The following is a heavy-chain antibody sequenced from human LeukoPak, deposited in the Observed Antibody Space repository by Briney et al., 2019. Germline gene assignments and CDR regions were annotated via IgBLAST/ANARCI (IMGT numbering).Heavy chain of an antibody. CDR3: ARREGGTDAFDI. J-gene: IGHJ3*02. CDR1: GFTFSSYA. V-gene: IGHV3-64*01. D-gene: IGHD1-1*01. Sequence: GGSLRLSCAASGFTFSSYAMHWVRQAPGKGLEYVSAISSNGGSTYYANSVKGRFTISRDNAKNSLYLQMNSLRAEDTAVYYCARREGGTDAFDIWGQGTMVTVSS. CDR2: ISSNGGST.